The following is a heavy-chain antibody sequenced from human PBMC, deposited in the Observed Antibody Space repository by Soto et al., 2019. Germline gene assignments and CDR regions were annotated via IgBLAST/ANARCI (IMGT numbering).Heavy chain of an antibody. CDR2: ISGSGTTI. CDR3: AKEVGYSSGWSEFDY. V-gene: IGHV3-11*01. D-gene: IGHD6-19*01. CDR1: GFTFSDYY. J-gene: IGHJ4*02. Sequence: PGGSLRLSCAASGFTFSDYYMSWFRQAPGKGLEWISYISGSGTTIEYTDSVKGRFTISRDNTKNSLYLQMNSLRAEDTAAYYCAKEVGYSSGWSEFDYWGQGTLVTVSS.